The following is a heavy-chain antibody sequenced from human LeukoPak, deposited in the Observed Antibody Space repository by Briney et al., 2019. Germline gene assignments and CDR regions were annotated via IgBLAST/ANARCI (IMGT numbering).Heavy chain of an antibody. CDR2: IWYDGSNK. D-gene: IGHD6-13*01. V-gene: IGHV3-33*06. J-gene: IGHJ4*02. Sequence: GSLRLSCAASGFTFSSYGMHWVRQAPGKGLEWVAVIWYDGSNKYYADSVKGRFTISRDNSKNTLYLQMNSLRAEDTAVYYCAKDLGIAAAQDYWAQGPLVTVSS. CDR1: GFTFSSYG. CDR3: AKDLGIAAAQDY.